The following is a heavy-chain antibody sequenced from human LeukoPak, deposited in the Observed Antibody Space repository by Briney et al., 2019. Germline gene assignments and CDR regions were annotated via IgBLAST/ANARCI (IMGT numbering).Heavy chain of an antibody. V-gene: IGHV4-39*01. CDR1: GGSISSTAYY. J-gene: IGHJ6*03. Sequence: SETVSLTCTVSGGSISSTAYYWDWLRQPPGKGLEWIGSIYYSETTYYNSSLKSRVTISLNTSKNQFSLRLTSVTAADTAAYYCARQVSDYYYYYIDVWGKGATVTVSS. D-gene: IGHD5/OR15-5a*01. CDR2: IYYSETT. CDR3: ARQVSDYYYYYIDV.